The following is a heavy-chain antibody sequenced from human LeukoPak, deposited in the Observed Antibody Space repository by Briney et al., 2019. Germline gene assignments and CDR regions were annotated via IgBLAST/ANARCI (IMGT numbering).Heavy chain of an antibody. D-gene: IGHD1-26*01. V-gene: IGHV1-2*02. CDR1: GYTFTGYY. CDR3: ARDRWELRRYYYGMDV. J-gene: IGHJ6*02. CDR2: INPNSGGT. Sequence: ASVKVSCKASGYTFTGYYMHWVRQAPGQGLEWMGWINPNSGGTNYAQKLQGRVTMTTDTSTSTAYMELRSLRSDDTAVYYCARDRWELRRYYYGMDVWGQGTTVTVSS.